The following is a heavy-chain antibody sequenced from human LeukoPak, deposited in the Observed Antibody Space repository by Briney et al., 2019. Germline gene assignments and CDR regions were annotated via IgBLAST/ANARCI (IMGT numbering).Heavy chain of an antibody. CDR3: ASDSSWYYFDY. CDR2: IYYSGST. CDR1: GGSISSSSYY. V-gene: IGHV4-39*01. Sequence: SETLSLTCTVSGGSISSSSYYWGWLRQPPGTGLEWIGSIYYSGSTYYNPSLKSRVTISVDTSKNQFSLKLSSVTAADTAVYYCASDSSWYYFDYWGQGTLVTVSS. D-gene: IGHD6-13*01. J-gene: IGHJ4*02.